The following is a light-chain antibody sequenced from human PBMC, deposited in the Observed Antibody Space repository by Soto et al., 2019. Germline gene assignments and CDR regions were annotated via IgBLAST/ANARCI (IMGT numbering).Light chain of an antibody. Sequence: EIVMTQSPATLSVSPGERATLSCRASQSVKRDLAWYQQKPGQAPRLLIYGASTRATGIPARFSGSVSGTDFTLTINRLQSEDFAIYYCQQYNNWVTFGGGAKVEIK. CDR1: QSVKRD. CDR2: GAS. CDR3: QQYNNWVT. J-gene: IGKJ4*01. V-gene: IGKV3-15*01.